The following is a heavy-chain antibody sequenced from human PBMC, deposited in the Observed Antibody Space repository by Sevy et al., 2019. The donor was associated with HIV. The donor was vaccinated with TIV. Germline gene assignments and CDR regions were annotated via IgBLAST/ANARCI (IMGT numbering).Heavy chain of an antibody. V-gene: IGHV3-23*01. D-gene: IGHD5-12*01. CDR2: ITGSGRST. J-gene: IGHJ4*02. Sequence: GGSLRLSCVGSGFTFSSYVMSWVRQAPGKGLEWVSSITGSGRSTHSADSVKGRFTISRDNSKKTLYLQMNSLRAEDTAVYYCASLPTPYGGYPYYFDYWGQGTLVTVSS. CDR1: GFTFSSYV. CDR3: ASLPTPYGGYPYYFDY.